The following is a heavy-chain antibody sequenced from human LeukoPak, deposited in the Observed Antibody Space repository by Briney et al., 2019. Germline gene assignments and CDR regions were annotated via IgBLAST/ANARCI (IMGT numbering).Heavy chain of an antibody. D-gene: IGHD4-23*01. CDR3: ARTVVTDYFDY. CDR1: GGSISSGGYY. J-gene: IGHJ4*02. Sequence: PSQTLSLTCTVSGGSISSGGYYWSWIRQHPGKGLEWIGYIYYSGSTYYNPSLKSRVTISVDTFKNQFSLKLSSVTAADTAVYYCARTVVTDYFDYWGQGTLVTVSS. CDR2: IYYSGST. V-gene: IGHV4-31*03.